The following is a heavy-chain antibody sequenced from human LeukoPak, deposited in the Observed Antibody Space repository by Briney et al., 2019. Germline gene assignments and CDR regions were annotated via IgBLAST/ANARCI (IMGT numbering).Heavy chain of an antibody. CDR3: ARDPASSSWTSV. D-gene: IGHD6-13*01. V-gene: IGHV3-21*01. CDR2: ISSSSSYI. CDR1: GFSFSKYA. Sequence: GGSLRLSCAASGFSFSKYAMTWVRQAPGKGLEGVASISSSSSYIYYADSVKGRFTISRDNAKNSLYLQMNSLRAEDTAVYYCARDPASSSWTSVWGKGTTVTVSS. J-gene: IGHJ6*04.